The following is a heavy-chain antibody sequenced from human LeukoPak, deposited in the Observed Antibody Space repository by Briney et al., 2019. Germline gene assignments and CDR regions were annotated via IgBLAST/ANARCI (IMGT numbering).Heavy chain of an antibody. J-gene: IGHJ4*02. CDR2: INHSGST. CDR1: GGSFGGYY. CDR3: ARVDVGSSSWEALDY. Sequence: PSETLSLTCAVYGGSFGGYYWSWIRQPPGKGLEWIGEINHSGSTNYNPSLKSRVTISVDTSKNQFSLKLSSVTAADTAVYYCARVDVGSSSWEALDYWGQGTLVTVSS. V-gene: IGHV4-34*01. D-gene: IGHD6-13*01.